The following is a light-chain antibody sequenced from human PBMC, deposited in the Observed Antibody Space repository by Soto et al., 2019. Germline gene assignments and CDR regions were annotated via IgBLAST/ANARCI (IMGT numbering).Light chain of an antibody. CDR2: LGS. Sequence: DIVMTQSPISLPVTPGEPASISCRSSQSLLHSNGYNYLDWYLQKPGQSPQLLIYLGSNRASGVPDRFSGSGSGTDFTLKISRVEAEDVGVYYCMQALQTLWTFGQGTKVEIK. V-gene: IGKV2-28*01. CDR1: QSLLHSNGYNY. J-gene: IGKJ1*01. CDR3: MQALQTLWT.